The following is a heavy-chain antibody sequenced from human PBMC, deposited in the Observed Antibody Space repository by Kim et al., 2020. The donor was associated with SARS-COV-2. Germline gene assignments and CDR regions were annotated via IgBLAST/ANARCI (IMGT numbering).Heavy chain of an antibody. D-gene: IGHD3-10*01. CDR2: IYYSGST. J-gene: IGHJ6*02. V-gene: IGHV4-31*03. CDR3: VAYCSGSYYAYYYYGMDV. CDR1: GGSISSGGYY. Sequence: SETLSLTCTVSGGSISSGGYYWSWIRQHPGKGLEWIGYIYYSGSTYYNPSLKSRVTIAVDTSKNQFSLKLSSVTAADTAVYYCVAYCSGSYYAYYYYGMDVWGQGTTVTVS.